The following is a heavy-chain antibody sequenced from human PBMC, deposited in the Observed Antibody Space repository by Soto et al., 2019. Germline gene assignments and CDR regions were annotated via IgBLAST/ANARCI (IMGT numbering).Heavy chain of an antibody. CDR1: GGSIINYY. CDR3: ARGPLYMVRGVIALYYFDY. Sequence: SETLSLTCTVSGGSIINYYWSWIRQPPGKGLEWIGYIYPTGSTNYNPSLKSRVTISVDTSKNQFSLKLSSVTAADTAVYYCARGPLYMVRGVIALYYFDYWGQGTLVTVSS. J-gene: IGHJ4*02. V-gene: IGHV4-59*12. CDR2: IYPTGST. D-gene: IGHD3-10*01.